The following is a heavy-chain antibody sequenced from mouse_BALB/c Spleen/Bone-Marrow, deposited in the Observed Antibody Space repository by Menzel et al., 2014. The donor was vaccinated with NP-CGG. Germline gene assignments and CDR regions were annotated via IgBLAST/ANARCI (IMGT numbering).Heavy chain of an antibody. D-gene: IGHD1-2*01. CDR3: ARYRLGTYFDY. CDR2: IDPANGNT. V-gene: IGHV14-3*02. Sequence: EVQGVESGAELVKPGASVKLSCTASGFNIKDTYMHWVKQRPEQGLEWIGRIDPANGNTKYDPKFQGKATITADTSSNTAYLPLSSLTSEDTAVYYCARYRLGTYFDYWGQGTPLTVSS. CDR1: GFNIKDTY. J-gene: IGHJ2*01.